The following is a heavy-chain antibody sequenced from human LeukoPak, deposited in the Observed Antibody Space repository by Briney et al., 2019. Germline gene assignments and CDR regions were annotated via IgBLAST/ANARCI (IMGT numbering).Heavy chain of an antibody. CDR3: AREWEVVGATTGAFDI. CDR1: GGTFSSYA. V-gene: IGHV1-69*13. CDR2: IIPIFGTA. J-gene: IGHJ3*02. Sequence: SVKVPCKASGGTFSSYAISWVRQAPGQGLEWMGGIIPIFGTANYAQKFQGRVTITADESTSTAYMELSSLRSEDTAVYYCAREWEVVGATTGAFDISGQGTMVTVSS. D-gene: IGHD1-26*01.